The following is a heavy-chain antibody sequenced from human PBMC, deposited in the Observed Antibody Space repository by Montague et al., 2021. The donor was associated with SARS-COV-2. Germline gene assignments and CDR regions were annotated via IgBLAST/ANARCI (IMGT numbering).Heavy chain of an antibody. D-gene: IGHD2-21*01. J-gene: IGHJ6*02. CDR3: ARGGGYCNYGLDV. V-gene: IGHV4-59*01. CDR2: IYYSGST. CDR1: GGSISNYY. Sequence: SETLSLTCTVSGGSISNYYWSWIQQPPGRGLEWIGYIYYSGSTDYSPPLKSRVTISLDTSKNQFSLKVTSVTAADTAVYYCARGGGYCNYGLDVWGPGTTVTVSS.